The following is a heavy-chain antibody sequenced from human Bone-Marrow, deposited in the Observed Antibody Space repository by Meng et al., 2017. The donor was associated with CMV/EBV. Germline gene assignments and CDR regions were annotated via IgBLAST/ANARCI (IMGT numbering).Heavy chain of an antibody. CDR2: IYYSGST. D-gene: IGHD6-19*01. V-gene: IGHV4-59*01. Sequence: SETLSLTCTVSGVSISSYYWSWIRQPPGKGLEWIGYIYYSGSTNYNPSLKSRVTISVDTSKNQFSLKLSSVTAADTAVYYCARLYSGWSGWFDPWGQGTLVTVSS. CDR3: ARLYSGWSGWFDP. J-gene: IGHJ5*02. CDR1: GVSISSYY.